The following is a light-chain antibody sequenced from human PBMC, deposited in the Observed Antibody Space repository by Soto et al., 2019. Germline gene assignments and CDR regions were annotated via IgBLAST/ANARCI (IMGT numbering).Light chain of an antibody. CDR1: RRDVGGYNY. CDR3: CSYAGSYNYV. Sequence: QSVLTQPASVSGSPGQSITITCTGTRRDVGGYNYVSWYQQYPGKSPKLLIFEVTHRPSGVSTRFSGSKSGNTASLAISGLQAEDEADYYCCSYAGSYNYVFGHGTKLTV. J-gene: IGLJ1*01. V-gene: IGLV2-14*01. CDR2: EVT.